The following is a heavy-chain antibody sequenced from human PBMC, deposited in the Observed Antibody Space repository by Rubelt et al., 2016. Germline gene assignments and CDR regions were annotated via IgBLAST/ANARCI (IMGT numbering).Heavy chain of an antibody. D-gene: IGHD5-18*01. CDR1: GGSISSSSYY. J-gene: IGHJ4*02. CDR2: IYYSGST. Sequence: QLQLQESGPGLVKPSETLSLTCTVSGGSISSSSYYWGWIRQPPGKGLEWIGSIYYSGSTYYNPSLKSRVTISVDTSKNQFSLKLSSVTAADTAVYYCARVVDTAMVDYWGQGTLVTVSS. V-gene: IGHV4-39*07. CDR3: ARVVDTAMVDY.